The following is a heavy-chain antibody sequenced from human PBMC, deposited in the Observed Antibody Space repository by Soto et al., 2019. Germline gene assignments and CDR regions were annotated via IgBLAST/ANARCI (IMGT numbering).Heavy chain of an antibody. V-gene: IGHV3-33*01. Sequence: GGSLRLSCAASGFTFSSYGMHWVRQAPGKGLEWVAVIWYDGSNKYYADSVKGRFTISRDNSKNTLYLQMNSLRAEDTAVYYCARDRRVYSSGWYYFDYWGQGTLVTVSS. D-gene: IGHD6-19*01. CDR2: IWYDGSNK. CDR1: GFTFSSYG. J-gene: IGHJ4*02. CDR3: ARDRRVYSSGWYYFDY.